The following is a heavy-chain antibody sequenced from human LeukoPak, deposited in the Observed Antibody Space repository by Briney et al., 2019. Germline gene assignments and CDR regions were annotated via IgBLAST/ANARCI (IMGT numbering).Heavy chain of an antibody. J-gene: IGHJ5*02. Sequence: AGSLRLSCAASGFTFASYAWSWVRQAPGKGLEWLSTISDSGGGTYYTGFMRCVFTIPGENSKNTVYLQMVSLRAEDKAVYYCARDLVVRGVTIWFDPWGKGSMVTVS. D-gene: IGHD3-10*01. CDR2: ISDSGGGT. CDR3: ARDLVVRGVTIWFDP. V-gene: IGHV3-23*01. CDR1: GFTFASYA.